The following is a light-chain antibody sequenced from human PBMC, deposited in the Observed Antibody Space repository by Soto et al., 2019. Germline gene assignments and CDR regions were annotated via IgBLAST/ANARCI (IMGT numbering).Light chain of an antibody. CDR1: QGVRTS. Sequence: DIQMTQSPSSLSASVGDTVTITCRASQGVRTSVAWFQQKAGKAPKSLIFAASSLHSGVPRKFGGSGSGTDFTLTITSLQPEDFATYYCQQYDTYPITSGQGTRVDIK. J-gene: IGKJ5*01. CDR3: QQYDTYPIT. CDR2: AAS. V-gene: IGKV1-16*02.